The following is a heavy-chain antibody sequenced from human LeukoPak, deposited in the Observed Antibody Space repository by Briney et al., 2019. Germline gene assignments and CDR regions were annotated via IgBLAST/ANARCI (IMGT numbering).Heavy chain of an antibody. CDR2: ISYDGSNK. CDR1: GFTFSSYA. J-gene: IGHJ6*02. V-gene: IGHV3-30-3*01. CDR3: ARGGIRDFYYYAMDV. Sequence: GGSLRLSCAASGFTFSSYAMHWVRQAPGKGLEWVAVISYDGSNKYYADSVKGRFTISRDNSKNTLYLQMNSLRAEDTAVYYCARGGIRDFYYYAMDVWGQGTTVTVSS.